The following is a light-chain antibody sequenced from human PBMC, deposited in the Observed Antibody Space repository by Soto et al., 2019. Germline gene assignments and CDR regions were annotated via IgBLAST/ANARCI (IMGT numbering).Light chain of an antibody. CDR1: KSVLYTPNNNNY. Sequence: DIVMTQSPDSLAVSLGERATINCKSSKSVLYTPNNNNYLALFQHKPGQPPKLLIYGASTRESGATDRCSGGGSGTDFSLTISSVEAEDVAVYYCHQYARATFTFGQGTKLEIK. V-gene: IGKV4-1*01. CDR3: HQYARATFT. CDR2: GAS. J-gene: IGKJ2*01.